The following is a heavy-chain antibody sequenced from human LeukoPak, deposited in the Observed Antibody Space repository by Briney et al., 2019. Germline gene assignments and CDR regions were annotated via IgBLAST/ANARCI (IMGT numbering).Heavy chain of an antibody. CDR1: GGSFSGYY. Sequence: PSETLSLTCAVYGGSFSGYYWSWIRQPPGKGLEWIGEINHSGSTNYNPSLKSRVTISVDTSKNQFSLKLSSVTAADTAVYYCARGPHGSGSYYGSRYYYGMDVWGQGTTVTVSS. J-gene: IGHJ6*02. CDR3: ARGPHGSGSYYGSRYYYGMDV. V-gene: IGHV4-34*01. CDR2: INHSGST. D-gene: IGHD3-10*01.